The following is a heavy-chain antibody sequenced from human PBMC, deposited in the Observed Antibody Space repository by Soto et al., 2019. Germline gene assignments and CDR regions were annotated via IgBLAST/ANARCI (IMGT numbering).Heavy chain of an antibody. D-gene: IGHD3-10*01. CDR2: ISSGSSYI. V-gene: IGHV3-21*01. CDR1: GFTFSTYT. Sequence: GGSLRLSCAASGFTFSTYTMNWVRQAPGKGLEWISSISSGSSYIYYAGSVKGRFTISRDNAKNSLFLQMNSLRADDAAVYYCARDILSGGAYPDSWGQGTKVTVSS. J-gene: IGHJ5*01. CDR3: ARDILSGGAYPDS.